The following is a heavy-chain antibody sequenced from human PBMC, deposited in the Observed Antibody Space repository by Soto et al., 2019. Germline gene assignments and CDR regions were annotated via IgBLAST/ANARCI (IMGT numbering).Heavy chain of an antibody. V-gene: IGHV4-31*03. D-gene: IGHD3-22*01. CDR1: GGSISSGGYY. J-gene: IGHJ4*02. Sequence: PSETLSLTCTVSGGSISSGGYYWSWIRQHPGKGLEWIGYIYYSGSTYYNPSLKSRVTISVDTSKNQFSLKLSSVTAADTAVYYCARGRYYDSSGYTLFDYWGQGTLVTVSS. CDR3: ARGRYYDSSGYTLFDY. CDR2: IYYSGST.